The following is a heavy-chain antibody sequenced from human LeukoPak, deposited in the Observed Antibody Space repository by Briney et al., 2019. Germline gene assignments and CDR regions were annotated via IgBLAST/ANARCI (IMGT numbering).Heavy chain of an antibody. V-gene: IGHV1-69*04. CDR3: ARDRNYYAFDI. Sequence: GASVKVSCKASGGTFSSYAISWVRQAPGQGLEWMGRIIPILGIANYAQKFQGRVTIIADKSTSTAYMELSSLRSEDTAVYYCARDRNYYAFDIWGQGTMVTVSS. CDR1: GGTFSSYA. D-gene: IGHD1-7*01. CDR2: IIPILGIA. J-gene: IGHJ3*02.